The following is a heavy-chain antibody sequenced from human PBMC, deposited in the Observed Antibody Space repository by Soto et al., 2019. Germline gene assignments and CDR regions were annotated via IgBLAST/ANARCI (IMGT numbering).Heavy chain of an antibody. J-gene: IGHJ4*02. CDR3: ARGAGYGDY. CDR2: IRASGAGT. Sequence: LRLSCAVSGFTFSSYAINWVRQAPGKGLEWVSSIRASGAGTFYADSVKGRFSLSRDNSKNMLYLQMNSLRAEDTAVYYCARGAGYGDYWGQGTLVTVSS. D-gene: IGHD5-18*01. V-gene: IGHV3-23*01. CDR1: GFTFSSYA.